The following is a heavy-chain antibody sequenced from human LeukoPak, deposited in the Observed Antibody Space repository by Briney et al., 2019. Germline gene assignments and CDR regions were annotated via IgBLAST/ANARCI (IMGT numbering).Heavy chain of an antibody. Sequence: GSLRLSCAASGFTVSSNYMSWVRQAPGKGLEWVSVIYSGGSTYYADSVKGRFTISRDNSKNTLYLQMNSLRAEDTAVYYCAREAVMVRHAFDIWGQGTMVTVSS. CDR3: AREAVMVRHAFDI. V-gene: IGHV3-66*01. CDR2: IYSGGST. J-gene: IGHJ3*02. CDR1: GFTVSSNY. D-gene: IGHD5-18*01.